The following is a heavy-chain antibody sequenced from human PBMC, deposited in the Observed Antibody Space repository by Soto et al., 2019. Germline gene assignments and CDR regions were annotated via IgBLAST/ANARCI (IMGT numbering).Heavy chain of an antibody. CDR1: GFTFTSSA. CDR3: AASSNYDILTGFAFDI. J-gene: IGHJ3*02. V-gene: IGHV1-58*01. D-gene: IGHD3-9*01. CDR2: IVVGSGNT. Sequence: SVKVSCKASGFTFTSSAVQWVRQARGQRLEWIGWIVVGSGNTNYAQKFQERVTITRDMSTSTAYMELSSLRSEDTAVYYCAASSNYDILTGFAFDIWGQGTMVTVPS.